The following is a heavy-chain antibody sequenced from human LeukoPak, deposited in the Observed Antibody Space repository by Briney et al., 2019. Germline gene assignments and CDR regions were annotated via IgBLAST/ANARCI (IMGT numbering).Heavy chain of an antibody. J-gene: IGHJ5*02. CDR3: ARDPREPYYYDSSGYYVSGANWFDP. V-gene: IGHV4-61*08. CDR2: IYYSGST. D-gene: IGHD3-22*01. Sequence: SETLSLTCAVSGGSISSGGYSWSWIRQPPGKGLEWIGYIYYSGSTNYNPSLKSRVTISVDTSKNQFSLKLSSVTAADTAVYYCARDPREPYYYDSSGYYVSGANWFDPWGQGTLVTVSS. CDR1: GGSISSGGYS.